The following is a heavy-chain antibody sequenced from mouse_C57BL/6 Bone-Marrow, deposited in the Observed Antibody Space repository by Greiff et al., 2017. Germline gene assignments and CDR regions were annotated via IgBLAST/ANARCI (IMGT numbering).Heavy chain of an antibody. CDR1: GYAFSSSW. J-gene: IGHJ3*01. CDR3: ARTGLVVAY. D-gene: IGHD3-3*01. Sequence: QVQLKESGPELVKPGASVKISCKASGYAFSSSWMNWVKQRPGKGLEWIGRIYPGDGDTNYNGKFKGKATLTADQSSSTAYMQLSSLTSEDSAVYFCARTGLVVAYWGQGTLVTVSA. CDR2: IYPGDGDT. V-gene: IGHV1-82*01.